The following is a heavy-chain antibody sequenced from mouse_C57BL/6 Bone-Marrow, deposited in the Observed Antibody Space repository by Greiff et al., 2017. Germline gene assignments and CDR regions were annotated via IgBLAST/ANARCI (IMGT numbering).Heavy chain of an antibody. Sequence: QVTLKESGPGILQPSQTLSLTCSFSGFSLSTFGMGVGWIRQPSGKGLEWLAHIWWDDDKYYNPALKSRLTISKDTSKNQVFLKIANVDTADTATYYCARIRSTMVKGYWYFDVWGTGTTVTVSS. J-gene: IGHJ1*03. CDR2: IWWDDDK. CDR1: GFSLSTFGMG. CDR3: ARIRSTMVKGYWYFDV. V-gene: IGHV8-8*01. D-gene: IGHD2-2*01.